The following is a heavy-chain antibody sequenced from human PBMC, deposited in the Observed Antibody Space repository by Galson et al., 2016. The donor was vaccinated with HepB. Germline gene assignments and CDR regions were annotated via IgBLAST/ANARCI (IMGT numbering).Heavy chain of an antibody. CDR2: DSMDGRRK. CDR1: GFTFSNYG. V-gene: IGHV3-30*18. Sequence: SLRLSCAASGFTFSNYGMHWVRQAPAKGLEWVAADSMDGRRKFNADSVKGRFTISRDNSNSMLFLQMSSLRADDTAVYYCAKRHEYCPPVGCSVDYWGQGTLVFVSS. CDR3: AKRHEYCPPVGCSVDY. D-gene: IGHD2/OR15-2a*01. J-gene: IGHJ4*02.